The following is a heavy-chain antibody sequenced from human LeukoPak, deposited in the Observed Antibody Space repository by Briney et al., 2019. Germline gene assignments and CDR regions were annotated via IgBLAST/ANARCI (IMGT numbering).Heavy chain of an antibody. CDR1: GGTFSSYA. CDR2: IIPIFGTA. Sequence: SVKVSCKASGGTFSSYAISWVRQAPGQGLEWMGGIIPIFGTANYAQKFQGRVTITTGESTSTAYMELSSLRSEDTAVYYCARAGYYYDSSGYYLLDAFDIWGQGTMVTVSS. J-gene: IGHJ3*02. V-gene: IGHV1-69*05. CDR3: ARAGYYYDSSGYYLLDAFDI. D-gene: IGHD3-22*01.